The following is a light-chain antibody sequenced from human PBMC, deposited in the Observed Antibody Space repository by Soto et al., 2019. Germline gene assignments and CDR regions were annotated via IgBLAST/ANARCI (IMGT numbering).Light chain of an antibody. J-gene: IGKJ1*01. V-gene: IGKV3-15*01. CDR3: QHERT. CDR1: LGISIN. CDR2: GAS. Sequence: DIVMTQSPATLSVSPGERVTLSCRASLGISINLAWYQQRPGQAPRLLIYGASTRATGVPTRFSGSGSGTELTLTISSLQSEDFAVYYCQHERTFGQGTKVDI.